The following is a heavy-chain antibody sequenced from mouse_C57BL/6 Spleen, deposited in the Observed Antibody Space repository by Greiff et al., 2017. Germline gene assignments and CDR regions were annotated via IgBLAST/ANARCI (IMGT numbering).Heavy chain of an antibody. CDR2: IYPGSGST. CDR1: GYTFTSYW. J-gene: IGHJ4*01. CDR3: ARYYYDGSNPYYYAMDY. D-gene: IGHD1-1*01. Sequence: QVQLQQPGAELVKPGASVKMSCKASGYTFTSYWITWVKQRPGQGLEWIGDIYPGSGSTNYNEKFKSKATLTVDTSSSTAYMQLSSLTSEDSAVYYCARYYYDGSNPYYYAMDYWGQGTSVTVSS. V-gene: IGHV1-55*01.